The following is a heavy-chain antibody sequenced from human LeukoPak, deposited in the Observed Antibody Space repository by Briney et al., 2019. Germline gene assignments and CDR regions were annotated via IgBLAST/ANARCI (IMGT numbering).Heavy chain of an antibody. D-gene: IGHD6-19*01. CDR3: ARTLAGTPIARAYYYYYGMDV. Sequence: PSETLSLTCTVSGGSISSSSYYWGWIRQPPGKGLEWIGSIYYSGSTYYNPSLKSRVTISVDTSKNQFSLKLSSVTAADTAVYYCARTLAGTPIARAYYYYYGMDVWGQGTTVTVSS. V-gene: IGHV4-39*01. CDR2: IYYSGST. J-gene: IGHJ6*02. CDR1: GGSISSSSYY.